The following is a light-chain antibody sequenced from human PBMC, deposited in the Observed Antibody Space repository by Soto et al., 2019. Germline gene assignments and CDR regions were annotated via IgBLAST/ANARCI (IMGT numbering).Light chain of an antibody. CDR1: KLGDKY. CDR2: QDS. V-gene: IGLV3-1*01. J-gene: IGLJ1*01. Sequence: SYELTQPPSVSVSPGQTASITCSGDKLGDKYVCWYQQRPGQSPVLVIYQDSERPSGIPERFSGSNSGNTATLTISGTQAMDEADYFCQAWDSSTGVFGTGTKVTVL. CDR3: QAWDSSTGV.